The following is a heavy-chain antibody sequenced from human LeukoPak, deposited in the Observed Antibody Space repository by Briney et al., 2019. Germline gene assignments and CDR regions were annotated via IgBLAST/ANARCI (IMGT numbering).Heavy chain of an antibody. CDR3: ARAHPPYDDLYYYYYYGMDV. Sequence: SQTLSLTCTVSGGSISSGDYYWSWIRQPPGKGLEWIGYIYYSGSTYYNPSLKSRVTISVDTSKNQFSLKLSSVTAADTAVYYCARAHPPYDDLYYYYYYGMDVWGQGTTVTVSS. J-gene: IGHJ6*02. D-gene: IGHD3-22*01. V-gene: IGHV4-30-4*01. CDR1: GGSISSGDYY. CDR2: IYYSGST.